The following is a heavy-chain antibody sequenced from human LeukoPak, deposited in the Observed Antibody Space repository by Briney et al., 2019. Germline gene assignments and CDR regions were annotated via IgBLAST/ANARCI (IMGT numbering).Heavy chain of an antibody. V-gene: IGHV4-4*07. CDR3: ARDDYYYDSSGYYKLYYFDY. CDR2: IYTSGST. CDR1: GGSISSYY. Sequence: PSETLSLTCTVSGGSISSYYWSWIRQPAGKGLEWIGRIYTSGSTNYNPSLKSRVTMSVDTSKNQFSLKLSSVTAADTAVYYCARDDYYYDSSGYYKLYYFDYWGQGTLVTVSS. D-gene: IGHD3-22*01. J-gene: IGHJ4*02.